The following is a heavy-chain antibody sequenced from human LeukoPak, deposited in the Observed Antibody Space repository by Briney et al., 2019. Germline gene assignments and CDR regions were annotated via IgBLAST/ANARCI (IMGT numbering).Heavy chain of an antibody. V-gene: IGHV3-13*01. CDR2: IDTAGGT. CDR1: GFTFSNYD. Sequence: GGSLRLSCAASGFTFSNYDMHWVRQATGKALEWVSAIDTAGGTYYPGSVKGRFTISRENSKNSLYPQMDTLRAEDTAVYFCVRELMGPGRYYYMDAWGKGTTVTVSS. CDR3: VRELMGPGRYYYMDA. D-gene: IGHD2-8*01. J-gene: IGHJ6*03.